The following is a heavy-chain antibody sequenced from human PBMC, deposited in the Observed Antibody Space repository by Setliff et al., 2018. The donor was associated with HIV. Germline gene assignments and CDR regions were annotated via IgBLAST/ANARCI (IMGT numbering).Heavy chain of an antibody. CDR1: GVSISGPIGITYY. D-gene: IGHD1-1*01. CDR2: IHYSRGS. V-gene: IGHV4-39*02. CDR3: ARRYHDASGFYNS. Sequence: SETMSLTCSVSGVSISGPIGITYYWDWLRQPPGKGLEWIGNIHYSRGSSYDASLKSRVTISLDTSKNHFSLKLSSVAAAYTAVYYCARRYHDASGFYNSWGQGVLVTVSS. J-gene: IGHJ4*02.